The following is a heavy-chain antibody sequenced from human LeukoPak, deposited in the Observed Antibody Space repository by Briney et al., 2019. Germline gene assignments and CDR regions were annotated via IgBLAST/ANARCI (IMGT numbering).Heavy chain of an antibody. V-gene: IGHV1-18*01. CDR3: ARDFTAFSQIVVVPAAMGH. CDR1: GYTFTSYG. Sequence: ASVRVSCKASGYTFTSYGISWVRQAPGQGVEWMGWISAYNGNTNYAQKLHGRVTMTTDTSTSTAYMELRSLRSDDTAVYYCARDFTAFSQIVVVPAAMGHWGQGTLVTVSS. J-gene: IGHJ4*02. D-gene: IGHD2-2*01. CDR2: ISAYNGNT.